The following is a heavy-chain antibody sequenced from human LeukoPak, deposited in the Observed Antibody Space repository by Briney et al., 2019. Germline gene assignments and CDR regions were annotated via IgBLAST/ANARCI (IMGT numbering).Heavy chain of an antibody. J-gene: IGHJ6*02. D-gene: IGHD3-22*01. CDR3: ARDDYNSLDV. Sequence: GGSLRLSCAASGFTFSYHWMTWVRQAPGKGLEWVSYISGSSSTKYYADSVKGRFTISRDNAKNSLSLEMNSLRDDDTAVYYCARDDYNSLDVWGQGTTVTVSS. CDR1: GFTFSYHW. V-gene: IGHV3-48*02. CDR2: ISGSSSTK.